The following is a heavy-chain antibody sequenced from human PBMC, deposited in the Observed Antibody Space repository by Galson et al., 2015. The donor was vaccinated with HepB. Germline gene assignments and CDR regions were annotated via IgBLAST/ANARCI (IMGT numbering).Heavy chain of an antibody. D-gene: IGHD2-8*01. Sequence: QSGAEVKKPGESLKISCKGSGYSFTSYWIGWVRQMPGKGLEWMGIIYPGDSDTRYSPSFQGQVTISADKSISTAYLQWSSLKASDTAMYYCARLTDCTNGVCYTGGAFDIWGQGTMVTVSS. CDR2: IYPGDSDT. CDR1: GYSFTSYW. CDR3: ARLTDCTNGVCYTGGAFDI. J-gene: IGHJ3*02. V-gene: IGHV5-51*03.